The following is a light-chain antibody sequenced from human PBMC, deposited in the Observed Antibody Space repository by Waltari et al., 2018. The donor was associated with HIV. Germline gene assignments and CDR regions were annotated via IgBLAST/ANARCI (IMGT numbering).Light chain of an antibody. CDR2: KVS. J-gene: IGKJ5*01. CDR1: QSLVYSDGNTY. V-gene: IGKV2-30*01. CDR3: MQGTHWPIT. Sequence: VVVTQSPLSLPVSLGQPASISCNSSQSLVYSDGNTYLNWFHQRPGQSQRRLIYKVSNRDSGVPDRFSGSGSGTDFTLKISRVEAEDVGVYYCMQGTHWPITFGQGTRLEIK.